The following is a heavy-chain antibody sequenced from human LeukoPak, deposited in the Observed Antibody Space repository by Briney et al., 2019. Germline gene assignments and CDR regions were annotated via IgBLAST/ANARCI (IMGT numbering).Heavy chain of an antibody. CDR2: ISGSGDYT. Sequence: PGGSLRLSCVASGFTFSTYGTHWVRQAPGKGLEWVSAISGSGDYTYYADSVKGRFTISRDNSKNTLCLQMNSLRAEDTAVYYCAKRSLGSYPNFDYWGQGTLVTVSS. CDR3: AKRSLGSYPNFDY. V-gene: IGHV3-23*01. CDR1: GFTFSTYG. D-gene: IGHD3-16*02. J-gene: IGHJ4*02.